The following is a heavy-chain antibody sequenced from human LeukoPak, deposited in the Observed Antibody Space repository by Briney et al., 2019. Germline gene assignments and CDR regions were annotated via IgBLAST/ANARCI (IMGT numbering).Heavy chain of an antibody. V-gene: IGHV4-39*07. J-gene: IGHJ4*02. D-gene: IGHD3-10*01. CDR3: ASDFGY. CDR1: GGSISSSSNF. CDR2: ISYSGST. Sequence: SSETLSLTCTVSGGSISSSSNFWGWIRQPPGKGLEWIGSISYSGSTYYNPSLKSRVTISVDTSKNQFSLKLTSVTAADTAVYYCASDFGYWGQGTLVTVSS.